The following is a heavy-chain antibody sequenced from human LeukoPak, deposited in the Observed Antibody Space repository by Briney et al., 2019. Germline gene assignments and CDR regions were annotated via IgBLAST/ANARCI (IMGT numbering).Heavy chain of an antibody. CDR2: TSYDGSNK. D-gene: IGHD1-26*01. Sequence: GGSLRLSCAATGFTFSSFSMHWVRQAPGKGLEWVAVTSYDGSNKYYADSVKGRFTISRDNSKDTLYLQMNSLRTEDTAVYYCAKGRVGANGYYYYGMDVWGQGTTVTVSS. J-gene: IGHJ6*02. V-gene: IGHV3-30*18. CDR3: AKGRVGANGYYYYGMDV. CDR1: GFTFSSFS.